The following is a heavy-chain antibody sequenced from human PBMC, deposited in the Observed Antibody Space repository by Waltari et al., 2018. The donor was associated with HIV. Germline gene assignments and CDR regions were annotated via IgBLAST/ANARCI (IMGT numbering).Heavy chain of an antibody. V-gene: IGHV3-23*01. CDR3: AKSMRDLRPSAFDV. Sequence: EVQLLESGGGLVQPGGSLRLSCTASGFNFRNFAMSWVRQAPGKRPEGVSALSGSGSTASYADYVKGRFTISRDFSNNTLFLQMNNLRAEDTAVYFCAKSMRDLRPSAFDVWGQGTMVAISS. J-gene: IGHJ3*01. D-gene: IGHD2-8*01. CDR2: LSGSGSTA. CDR1: GFNFRNFA.